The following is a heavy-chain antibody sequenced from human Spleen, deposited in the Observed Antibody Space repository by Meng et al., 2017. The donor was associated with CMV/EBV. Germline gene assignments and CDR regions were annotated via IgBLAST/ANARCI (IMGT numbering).Heavy chain of an antibody. Sequence: SETLSLTCTVSGGSISSYYWSWIRQPPGKGLEWIGYIYYSGSTNYNPSLKSRVTISVDTSKNQFSLKLSSVTAADTAVYYCARVLRVYYDFWSGYPPPSYYYGMDVWGQGTTDTVSS. V-gene: IGHV4-59*12. J-gene: IGHJ6*02. D-gene: IGHD3-3*01. CDR2: IYYSGST. CDR3: ARVLRVYYDFWSGYPPPSYYYGMDV. CDR1: GGSISSYY.